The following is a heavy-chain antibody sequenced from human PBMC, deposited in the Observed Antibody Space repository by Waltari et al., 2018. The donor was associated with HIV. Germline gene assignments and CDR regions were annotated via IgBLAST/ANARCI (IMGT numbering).Heavy chain of an antibody. CDR2: INPNSGGT. CDR3: AREWDTAMDGYYFDY. J-gene: IGHJ4*02. Sequence: QVQLVQSGAEVKKPGASVKVSCKASGYTFTGYYMHWVRQAPGQGLEWMGWINPNSGGTNYAQKFQGWVTMTRDTSISTAYMELSRLRSDDTAVYYCAREWDTAMDGYYFDYWGQGTLVTVSS. V-gene: IGHV1-2*04. CDR1: GYTFTGYY. D-gene: IGHD5-18*01.